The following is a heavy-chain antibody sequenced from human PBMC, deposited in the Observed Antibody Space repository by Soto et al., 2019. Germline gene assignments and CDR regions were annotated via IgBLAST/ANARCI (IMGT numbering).Heavy chain of an antibody. Sequence: GGSLRLSCAASGFTFSDYYMSWIRQAPGKGLGWVSYISSSSSYTNYADSVKGRFTISRDNAKNSLYLQMNSLRAEDTAVYYCARDRGYCSGGSCYSISYGMDVWGQGTTVTVSP. CDR2: ISSSSSYT. CDR3: ARDRGYCSGGSCYSISYGMDV. V-gene: IGHV3-11*06. D-gene: IGHD2-15*01. CDR1: GFTFSDYY. J-gene: IGHJ6*01.